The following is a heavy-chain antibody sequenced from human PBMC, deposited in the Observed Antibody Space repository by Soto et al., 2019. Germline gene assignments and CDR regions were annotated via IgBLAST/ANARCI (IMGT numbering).Heavy chain of an antibody. CDR3: VRTSLVVAAATREDY. Sequence: LRLSCAASGFTFSSYWMHWVRQAPGKGLVWVSRINSDGSSTSYADSVKGRFTISRDNAKNTLYLQMNSLRAEDTVVYYCVRTSLVVAAATREDYWGQGTLVTVSS. CDR1: GFTFSSYW. D-gene: IGHD2-15*01. V-gene: IGHV3-74*01. CDR2: INSDGSST. J-gene: IGHJ4*02.